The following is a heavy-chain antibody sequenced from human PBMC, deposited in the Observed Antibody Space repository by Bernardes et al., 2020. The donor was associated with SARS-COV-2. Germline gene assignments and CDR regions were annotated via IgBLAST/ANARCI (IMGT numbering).Heavy chain of an antibody. V-gene: IGHV3-33*01. CDR2: IWYDGSNK. J-gene: IGHJ6*02. CDR1: GFTFRSYG. CDR3: ARDLSYYYGMDV. Sequence: GGSLRLSCAASGFTFRSYGMHWVRQAPGKGLEWVAVIWYDGSNKYYADSVKGRFTISRDNSKNTLYLQMNSLRAEDTAVYYCARDLSYYYGMDVWGQGTTVTVSS.